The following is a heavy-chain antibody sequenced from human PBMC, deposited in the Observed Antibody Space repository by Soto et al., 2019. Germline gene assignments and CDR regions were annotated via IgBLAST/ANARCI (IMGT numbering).Heavy chain of an antibody. CDR1: GDSIHNNSW. V-gene: IGHV4-4*02. J-gene: IGHJ4*02. Sequence: QVQLQESGPGLVKPSGTLSLTCAVSGDSIHNNSWWSWVRQSPGKGLEWIGEIYHSGSTNYNPSLKSRVTISVDKSKNQFSLKLSSVTAADTAVYYCARDPLRALPDYWGQGTLVTVSS. CDR3: ARDPLRALPDY. D-gene: IGHD3-10*01. CDR2: IYHSGST.